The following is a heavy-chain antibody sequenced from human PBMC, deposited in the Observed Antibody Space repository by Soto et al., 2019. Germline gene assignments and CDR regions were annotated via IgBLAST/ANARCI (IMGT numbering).Heavy chain of an antibody. CDR1: GGTFSSYA. Sequence: QVQLVQSGAEVKKPGSSVKVSCKASGGTFSSYAISWVRQAPGQGLEWMGGIIPIFGTANYAQKFQGRVTITAXXSXSXXYMELSSLRSEDTAVYYCARFMAKGYGDRRSWFDYWGQGTLVTVSS. D-gene: IGHD4-17*01. J-gene: IGHJ4*02. V-gene: IGHV1-69*12. CDR2: IIPIFGTA. CDR3: ARFMAKGYGDRRSWFDY.